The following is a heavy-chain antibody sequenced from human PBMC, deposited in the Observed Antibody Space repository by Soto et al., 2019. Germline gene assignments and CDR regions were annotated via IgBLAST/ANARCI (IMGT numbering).Heavy chain of an antibody. CDR1: GYTFDDYA. D-gene: IGHD3-16*01. CDR2: ISWNSGSI. V-gene: IGHV3-9*01. Sequence: EVQLVESGGGLVQPGRSLRLSCAASGYTFDDYAMHWVRQAPGKGLEWVSGISWNSGSIGYADSVKGRFTISRDNAKNSLYLQMNSLRAEDTALYYCAKDIALFDYYYGMDVWGQGTTVTVSS. J-gene: IGHJ6*02. CDR3: AKDIALFDYYYGMDV.